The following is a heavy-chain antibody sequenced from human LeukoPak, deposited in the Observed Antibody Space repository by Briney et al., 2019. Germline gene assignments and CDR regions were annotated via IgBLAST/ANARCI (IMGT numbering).Heavy chain of an antibody. V-gene: IGHV1-46*04. Sequence: ASVKVSCKTSGYTFTDYNLHWVRQAPGQRLEWMGIIKPSGGDTSYAQTLQGRVFMTRDTSTSTVYMELSSLKSADTAVYYCAREWTSGFDYWGQGTLVTVSS. CDR1: GYTFTDYN. CDR3: AREWTSGFDY. J-gene: IGHJ4*02. CDR2: IKPSGGDT. D-gene: IGHD6-19*01.